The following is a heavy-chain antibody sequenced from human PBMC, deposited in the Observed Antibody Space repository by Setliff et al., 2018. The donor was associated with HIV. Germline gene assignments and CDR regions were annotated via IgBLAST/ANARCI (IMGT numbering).Heavy chain of an antibody. V-gene: IGHV4-34*01. CDR1: GGSFSGYY. D-gene: IGHD2-21*02. J-gene: IGHJ4*02. CDR3: ARGVPLLPPHY. CDR2: INHSGDT. Sequence: SETLSLTCAVYGGSFSGYYWSWIRQPPGKGLEWIGEINHSGDTNYNPSLKSRVAISVDTSKNQFSLNLNSVTAADTAVYYCARGVPLLPPHYWGQGTLVTVSS.